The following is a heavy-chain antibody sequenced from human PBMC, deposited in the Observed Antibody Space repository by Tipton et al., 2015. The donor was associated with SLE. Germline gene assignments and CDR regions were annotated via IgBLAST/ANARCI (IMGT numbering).Heavy chain of an antibody. J-gene: IGHJ4*02. CDR2: IYYSGST. Sequence: TLSLTCTVSGGSISSHYWSWIRQPPGKGLEWIGYIYYSGSTNYNPSFKSRVTISVDTSKNQFSLKLSSVTAADTAVYYCARDLGSSGSFDYWGQGTLVTVSS. CDR1: GGSISSHY. CDR3: ARDLGSSGSFDY. D-gene: IGHD6-13*01. V-gene: IGHV4-59*11.